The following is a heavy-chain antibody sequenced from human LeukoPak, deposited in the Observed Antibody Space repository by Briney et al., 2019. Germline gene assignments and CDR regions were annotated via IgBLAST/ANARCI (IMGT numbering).Heavy chain of an antibody. Sequence: SETLSLTCTVSGDSIINYYWSWIRQSPGKGLEWIGYIYYSGSTNYNPSLKSRVTISVDTSKNQFSLDLSSVTAADTAVYYCARQKCTSTSCLTKNAFDIWGQGTMVTVSS. CDR2: IYYSGST. D-gene: IGHD2-2*01. V-gene: IGHV4-59*08. CDR1: GDSIINYY. CDR3: ARQKCTSTSCLTKNAFDI. J-gene: IGHJ3*02.